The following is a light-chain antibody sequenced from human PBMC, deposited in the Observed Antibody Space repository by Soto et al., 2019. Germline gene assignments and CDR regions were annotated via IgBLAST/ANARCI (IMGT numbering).Light chain of an antibody. CDR3: QQCDSSSYT. CDR2: TAS. Sequence: DIQMTQSPSTLSASVGDRVTITCRASQSIGRSLAWYQQKPGKAPKLLIFTASTLESGVPSRFSGSGSGTEFTLTINSLQPDDFATYYCQQCDSSSYTFGQGTKLDIK. J-gene: IGKJ2*01. V-gene: IGKV1-5*03. CDR1: QSIGRS.